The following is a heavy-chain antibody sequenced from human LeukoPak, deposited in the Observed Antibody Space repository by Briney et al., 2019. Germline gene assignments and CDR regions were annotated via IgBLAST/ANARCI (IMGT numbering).Heavy chain of an antibody. J-gene: IGHJ4*02. D-gene: IGHD6-6*01. CDR3: AKVKAARPIDY. CDR2: ISGSGGST. Sequence: HPGGSLRLSCAASGLTFSGYAMSWVRQAPGKGLEWVSAISGSGGSTYYADSVKGRFTISRDNSKNTLYLQMNSLRAEDTAVYYCAKVKAARPIDYWGQGTLVTVSS. CDR1: GLTFSGYA. V-gene: IGHV3-23*01.